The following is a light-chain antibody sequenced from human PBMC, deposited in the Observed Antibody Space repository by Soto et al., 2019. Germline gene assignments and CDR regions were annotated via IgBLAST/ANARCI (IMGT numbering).Light chain of an antibody. V-gene: IGKV1-39*01. CDR2: SAS. CDR1: QNIINY. Sequence: DLQMTQSPSSLSASVGDRVTITCRASQNIINYLNWYQQKPGKAPNLLIYSASSLQTGVPSRFSGSGSGTDFTLTISSLQPADFATYFCQQTYSTPTFGQGTKVEIK. CDR3: QQTYSTPT. J-gene: IGKJ1*01.